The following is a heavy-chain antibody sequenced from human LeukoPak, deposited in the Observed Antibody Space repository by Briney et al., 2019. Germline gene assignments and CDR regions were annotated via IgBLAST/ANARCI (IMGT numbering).Heavy chain of an antibody. D-gene: IGHD3-16*01. CDR2: ISGSGGST. J-gene: IGHJ4*02. CDR3: AKAAWERHRPTYFDY. Sequence: PGGSLRLSCAASGFTFSNYNMNWVRQAPGKGLEWVSAISGSGGSTYYADSVKGRFTISRDNSKNTLYLQMNSLRAEDTAVYYCAKAAWERHRPTYFDYWGQGTLVTVSS. CDR1: GFTFSNYN. V-gene: IGHV3-23*01.